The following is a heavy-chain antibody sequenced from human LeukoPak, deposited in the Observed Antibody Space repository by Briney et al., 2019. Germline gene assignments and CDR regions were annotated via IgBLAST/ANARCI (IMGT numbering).Heavy chain of an antibody. Sequence: GGSLRLSCAASGFTFSNYWMSWVRQAPGKGLEWVANIKQDGSEKYYVDSVKGRFTISRDNAKNSLYLQMNSLRAEDTAVYYCANTGGLGIRAFDIWGLGTMVTVSS. D-gene: IGHD5-18*01. CDR3: ANTGGLGIRAFDI. V-gene: IGHV3-7*01. J-gene: IGHJ3*02. CDR2: IKQDGSEK. CDR1: GFTFSNYW.